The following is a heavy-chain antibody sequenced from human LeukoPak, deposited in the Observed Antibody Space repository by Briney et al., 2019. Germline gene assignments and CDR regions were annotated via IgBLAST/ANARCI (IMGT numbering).Heavy chain of an antibody. J-gene: IGHJ4*02. D-gene: IGHD3-22*01. V-gene: IGHV3-53*04. CDR3: ARIYYDYHFDY. Sequence: GGSLRLSCEASGVTISNYYMSWVRQAPGKGLEWVSVIYSGDNTYYADSVKGRFTISRHNAKNTLYLQMNSLRAEDTAVYYCARIYYDYHFDYWGQGTLDTVSS. CDR1: GVTISNYY. CDR2: IYSGDNT.